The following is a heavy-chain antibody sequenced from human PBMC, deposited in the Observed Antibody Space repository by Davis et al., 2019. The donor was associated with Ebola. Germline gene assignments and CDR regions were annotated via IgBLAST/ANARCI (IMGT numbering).Heavy chain of an antibody. CDR3: ARQGGYSYTKLGWFDP. D-gene: IGHD5-18*01. CDR1: GGSISSSSYY. CDR2: IYYSGST. J-gene: IGHJ5*02. V-gene: IGHV4-39*01. Sequence: PSETLSLSCTVSGGSISSSSYYWVWIRQPPGKGLEWIGSIYYSGSTYYNPSLKSRVTISVDTSKNQFSLKLRSVTAADTAVYYCARQGGYSYTKLGWFDPWGQGTLVTVSS.